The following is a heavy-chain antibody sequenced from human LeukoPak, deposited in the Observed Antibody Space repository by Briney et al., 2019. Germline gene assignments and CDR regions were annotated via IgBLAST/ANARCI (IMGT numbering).Heavy chain of an antibody. J-gene: IGHJ4*02. D-gene: IGHD3-22*01. CDR3: AKRDNSGYYSPFDY. Sequence: GRSLRLSCAASGFTFSSYGMHWVRQAPGKGLEWVAVISYDGSNKYYADSVKGRFTISRDNSKNTLYLQMNSLRAEDTAVYYCAKRDNSGYYSPFDYWGQGTLVTVSS. V-gene: IGHV3-30*18. CDR2: ISYDGSNK. CDR1: GFTFSSYG.